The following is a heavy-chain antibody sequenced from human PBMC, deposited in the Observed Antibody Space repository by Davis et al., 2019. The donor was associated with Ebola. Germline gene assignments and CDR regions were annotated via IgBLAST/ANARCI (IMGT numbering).Heavy chain of an antibody. D-gene: IGHD3-10*01. J-gene: IGHJ6*02. CDR3: ARGVMLYYGSGVYYYYGMDV. V-gene: IGHV4-34*01. CDR1: GGSFSGYY. CDR2: INHSGST. Sequence: PSETLSLTCAVYGGSFSGYYWSWIRQPPGKGLEWIGEINHSGSTNYNPSLKSRVTISVDTSKNQFSLKLSSVTAADTAVYYCARGVMLYYGSGVYYYYGMDVWGQGTTVTVSS.